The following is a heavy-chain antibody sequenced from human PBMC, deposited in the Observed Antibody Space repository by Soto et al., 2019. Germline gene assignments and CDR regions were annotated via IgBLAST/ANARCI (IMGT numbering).Heavy chain of an antibody. D-gene: IGHD2-8*01. J-gene: IGHJ6*02. V-gene: IGHV4-30-2*01. CDR1: GGSISSGGYS. CDR2: IYHSGST. Sequence: QLQLQESGSGLVKPSQTLSLTCAVSGGSISSGGYSWSWIRQPPGKGLEWIGYIYHSGSTYYNPSLKGRVTISEDGSKNQFSLKLRSLTAGDPAVYYCAKGLRPGNYTKVVCQWPSYGMAVWGQGTRVPVP. CDR3: AKGLRPGNYTKVVCQWPSYGMAV.